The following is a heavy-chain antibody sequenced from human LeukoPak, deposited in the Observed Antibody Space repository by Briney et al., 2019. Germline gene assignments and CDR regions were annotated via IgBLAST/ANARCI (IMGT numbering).Heavy chain of an antibody. CDR2: INPNSGGT. D-gene: IGHD3-9*01. CDR3: ARGVYDILTGRPSRMDV. CDR1: GYTFTGYY. J-gene: IGHJ6*02. V-gene: IGHV1-2*02. Sequence: GASVKVSCKASGYTFTGYYMHWVRQAPGQGLEWMGWINPNSGGTNYAQKFQGRVTMTRDTSISTAYMELSRLRSDDTAVYYCARGVYDILTGRPSRMDVWGQGTTVTVSS.